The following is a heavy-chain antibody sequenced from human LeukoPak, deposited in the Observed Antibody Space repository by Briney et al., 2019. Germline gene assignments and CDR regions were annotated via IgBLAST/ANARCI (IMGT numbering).Heavy chain of an antibody. CDR1: GFTFSSYA. V-gene: IGHV4-34*01. CDR3: ARDPGRDGYNYGDY. J-gene: IGHJ4*02. CDR2: INHSGST. Sequence: GSLRLSCTASGFTFSSYAMNWVRQAPGKGLEWIGEINHSGSTNYNPSLKSRVTISVDTSKNQFSLKLSSVTAADTAVYYCARDPGRDGYNYGDYWGQGTLVTVSS. D-gene: IGHD5-24*01.